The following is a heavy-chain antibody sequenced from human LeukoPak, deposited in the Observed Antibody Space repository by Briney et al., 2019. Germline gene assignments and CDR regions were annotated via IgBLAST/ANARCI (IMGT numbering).Heavy chain of an antibody. CDR2: IKEDGSEK. Sequence: GGSLRLSCASSGFTFSNYWMSWVDQAPGKGLEWVANIKEDGSEKDYVDSVKGRFTISRDNAKNSLYLQMDSLRAEDTAIYYCARDWGAAGLWDYWGQGTLVTVSS. J-gene: IGHJ4*02. V-gene: IGHV3-7*05. CDR3: ARDWGAAGLWDY. CDR1: GFTFSNYW. D-gene: IGHD6-13*01.